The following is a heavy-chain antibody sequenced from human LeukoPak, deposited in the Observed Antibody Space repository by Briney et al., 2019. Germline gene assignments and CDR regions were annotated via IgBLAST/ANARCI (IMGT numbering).Heavy chain of an antibody. CDR3: ARESLSYYDFWSGYRGGWFDP. Sequence: GGSLRLSXAASGFTFSSYWMSWVRQAPGKGLEWVANIKQDGSEKYYVDSVKGRFTISRDNAKNSLYLQMNSLRAEDTAVYYCARESLSYYDFWSGYRGGWFDPWGQGTLVTVSS. J-gene: IGHJ5*02. CDR2: IKQDGSEK. CDR1: GFTFSSYW. V-gene: IGHV3-7*01. D-gene: IGHD3-3*01.